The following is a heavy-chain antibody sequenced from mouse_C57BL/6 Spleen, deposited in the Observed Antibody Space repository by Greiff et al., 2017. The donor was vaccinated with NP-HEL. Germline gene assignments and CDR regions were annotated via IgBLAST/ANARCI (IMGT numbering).Heavy chain of an antibody. CDR1: GYTFTSYW. D-gene: IGHD1-1*01. V-gene: IGHV1-55*01. J-gene: IGHJ2*01. Sequence: VKLQQPGAELVKPGASVKMSCKASGYTFTSYWITWVKQRPGQGLEWIGDIYPGSGSTNYNEKFKSKATLTVDTSSSTAYMQLSSLTSEDSAVYYCARDYYGSRGDDWGQGTTLTVSS. CDR2: IYPGSGST. CDR3: ARDYYGSRGDD.